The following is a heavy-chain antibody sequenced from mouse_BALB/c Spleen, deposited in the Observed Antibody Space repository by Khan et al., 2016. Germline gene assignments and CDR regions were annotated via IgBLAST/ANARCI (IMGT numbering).Heavy chain of an antibody. Sequence: EVQLQESGPGLVKPSQSLSLTCTVTGYSITSDYAWYWLRQFPGNKLEWMGYISYSGSTSYNPSLKSRISITRDTSKNQFFLQLNSVTTEDTATYYCAGGYYGSYWGQGTLVTVSA. V-gene: IGHV3-2*02. CDR1: GYSITSDYA. CDR3: AGGYYGSY. D-gene: IGHD1-1*01. CDR2: ISYSGST. J-gene: IGHJ3*01.